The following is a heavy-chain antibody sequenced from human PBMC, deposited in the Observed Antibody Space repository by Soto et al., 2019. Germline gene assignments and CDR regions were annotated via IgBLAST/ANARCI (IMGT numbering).Heavy chain of an antibody. CDR2: IYYGGSP. Sequence: PSETLSLTCTVSGGSISSSGYYWGWVRQPPGRGLEWIGYIYYGGSPYYNPPLKSRVTISVDTSKNQFSLNLSSVTAADTAVYYCAVPAASVAGASGTYYYYGMDVWGQGTTVTVSS. J-gene: IGHJ6*02. CDR3: AVPAASVAGASGTYYYYGMDV. D-gene: IGHD1-1*01. V-gene: IGHV4-39*01. CDR1: GGSISSSGYY.